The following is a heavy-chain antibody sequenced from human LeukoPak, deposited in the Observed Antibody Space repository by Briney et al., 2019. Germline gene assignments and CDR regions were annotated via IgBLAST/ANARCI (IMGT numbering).Heavy chain of an antibody. J-gene: IGHJ4*02. D-gene: IGHD2-2*01. CDR2: ISGYNGNT. CDR3: ARSGHCSDTGCYAEGLDY. Sequence: GASVKVSCKASGYTFTRNGITWVRHAPGQGLEWMGWISGYNGNTAYAQMFQDRFTMTTDASTSTAYMELSSLRADDTAVYYCARSGHCSDTGCYAEGLDYWGQGTLVTVSS. CDR1: GYTFTRNG. V-gene: IGHV1-18*01.